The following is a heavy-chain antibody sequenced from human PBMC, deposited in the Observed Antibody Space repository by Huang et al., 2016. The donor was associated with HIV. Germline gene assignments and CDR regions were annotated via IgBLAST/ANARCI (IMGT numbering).Heavy chain of an antibody. CDR1: GDSFTSLP. CDR2: VGPVLGAA. Sequence: QVHLVQSGAEVKKPGSSVKVSCKASGDSFTSLPINWVRQAPGQGLEWMGGVGPVLGAATDERKFRGRVTIAADEYTSTSYMELSRLGSDDTAMYYCATSTPMLGESGGWSGKVVITENVPYVDWGQGTLVTVSS. V-gene: IGHV1-69*01. D-gene: IGHD3-22*01. CDR3: ATSTPMLGESGGWSGKVVITENVPYVD. J-gene: IGHJ4*02.